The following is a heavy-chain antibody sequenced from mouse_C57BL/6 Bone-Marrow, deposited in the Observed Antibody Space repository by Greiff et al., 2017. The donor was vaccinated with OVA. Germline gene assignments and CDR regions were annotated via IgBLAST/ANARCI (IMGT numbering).Heavy chain of an antibody. CDR3: ARGPYYYGSSYAMDY. CDR2: INYDGSST. V-gene: IGHV5-16*01. Sequence: EVQRVESEGGLVQPGSSMKLSCTASGFTFSDYYMAWVRQVPEKGLEWVANINYDGSSTYYLDSLKSRFIISRDNAKNILYLQMSSLKSEDTATYYCARGPYYYGSSYAMDYWGQGTSVTVSS. D-gene: IGHD1-1*01. CDR1: GFTFSDYY. J-gene: IGHJ4*01.